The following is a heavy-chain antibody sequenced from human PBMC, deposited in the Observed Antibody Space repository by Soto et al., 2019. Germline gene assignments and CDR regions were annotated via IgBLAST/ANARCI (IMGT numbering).Heavy chain of an antibody. CDR2: ISAYNGNT. CDR3: ARLSGSNNYYNYGMDF. J-gene: IGHJ6*02. Sequence: ASVKVSCKASGYTFTSYGISWVRQAHGQGHEWMGWISAYNGNTNFAQNLQGRVTMTADTSTSTANLELRSLRSDDTAVYYCARLSGSNNYYNYGMDFWGQGTTVTVSS. V-gene: IGHV1-18*01. CDR1: GYTFTSYG. D-gene: IGHD5-12*01.